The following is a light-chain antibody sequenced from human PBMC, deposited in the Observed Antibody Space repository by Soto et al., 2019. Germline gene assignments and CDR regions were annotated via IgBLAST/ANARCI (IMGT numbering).Light chain of an antibody. CDR2: GAS. J-gene: IGKJ1*01. V-gene: IGKV3-20*01. CDR3: LQYVSSPWT. CDR1: QTVGGRY. Sequence: EIVLTQSAATLSLSLGERATLSCRASQTVGGRYLAWFQQKPGQTPRLLIYGASTRAAGVPDRFSGSGSGTDFSLTINRLAPEDFPVYYCLQYVSSPWTFGQGTKVEV.